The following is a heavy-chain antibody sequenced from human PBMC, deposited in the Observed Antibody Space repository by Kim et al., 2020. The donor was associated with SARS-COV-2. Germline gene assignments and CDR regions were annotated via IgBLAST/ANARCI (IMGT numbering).Heavy chain of an antibody. V-gene: IGHV4-59*08. D-gene: IGHD3-22*01. CDR3: ARLNLGSSWYISYYYDSSGYYYFDY. CDR2: IYYSGST. CDR1: GGSISSYY. J-gene: IGHJ4*02. Sequence: SETLSLTCTVSGGSISSYYWSWIRQPPGKGLEWIGYIYYSGSTNYNPSLKSRVTISVDTSKNQFSLKLSSVTAADTAVYYCARLNLGSSWYISYYYDSSGYYYFDYWGQGTLVTVSS.